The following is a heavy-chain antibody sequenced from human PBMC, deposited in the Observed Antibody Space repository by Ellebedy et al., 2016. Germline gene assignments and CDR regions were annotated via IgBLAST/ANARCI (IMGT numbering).Heavy chain of an antibody. D-gene: IGHD3-9*01. CDR1: GFTFSSYW. V-gene: IGHV3-74*01. J-gene: IGHJ3*02. Sequence: GESLKISCAASGFTFSSYWMHWVRQGPGKGLVWVSRINSDGSSTSYADSVKGRFTISRDNAKNTLYLQMNSLRAEDTAVYYCARVGSDILTGSNAFDIWGQGTMVTVSS. CDR2: INSDGSST. CDR3: ARVGSDILTGSNAFDI.